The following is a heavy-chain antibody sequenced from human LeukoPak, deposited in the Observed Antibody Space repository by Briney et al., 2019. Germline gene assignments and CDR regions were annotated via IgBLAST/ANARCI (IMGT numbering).Heavy chain of an antibody. J-gene: IGHJ4*02. Sequence: GGSLRLSCAASGFTFSNYWMSWVRQAPGKGLEWVASIKPDGSEKYYADSVKGRFTISRDNAKNSLYLQMNSLRAEDTGVYYCVWVYWGQGTLVTVSS. CDR1: GFTFSNYW. CDR2: IKPDGSEK. CDR3: VWVY. V-gene: IGHV3-7*04.